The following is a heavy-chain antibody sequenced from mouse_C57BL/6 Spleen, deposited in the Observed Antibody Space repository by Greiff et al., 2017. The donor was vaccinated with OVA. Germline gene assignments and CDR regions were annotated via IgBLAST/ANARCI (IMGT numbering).Heavy chain of an antibody. CDR3: ARGYDYDGFAY. CDR1: GYTFTSYW. CDR2: IYPGSGST. Sequence: VKLMESGAELVKPGASVKMSCKASGYTFTSYWITWVKQRPGQGLEWIGDIYPGSGSTNYNEKFKSKATLTVDTSSSTAYMQLSSLTSEDSAVYYCARGYDYDGFAYWGQGTLVTVSA. V-gene: IGHV1-55*01. J-gene: IGHJ3*01. D-gene: IGHD2-4*01.